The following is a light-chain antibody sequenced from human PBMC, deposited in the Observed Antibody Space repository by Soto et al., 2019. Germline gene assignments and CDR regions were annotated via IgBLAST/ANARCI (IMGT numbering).Light chain of an antibody. CDR3: SSYRSSVTNV. CDR1: SSDVGGYDY. CDR2: DVS. V-gene: IGLV2-14*03. Sequence: QSALTQPASVSGSPGQSITISCTGTSSDVGGYDYVSWYQQHPGRAPKLMIYDVSNRPSGVSDRFSGSKSGNTASLTISGLQAEDEADYYCSSYRSSVTNVFGTGTKLTVL. J-gene: IGLJ1*01.